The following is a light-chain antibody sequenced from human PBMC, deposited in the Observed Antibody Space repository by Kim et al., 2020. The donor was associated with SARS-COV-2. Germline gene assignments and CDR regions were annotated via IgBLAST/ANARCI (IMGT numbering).Light chain of an antibody. CDR3: QRSSTSPGT. V-gene: IGKV3-20*01. CDR1: QSVDSCF. Sequence: SPGERATLSCRASQSVDSCFSCWYQQHPDPSPRLLFDDAYSSATSIPGWFSGRGSGTVFTLSISRVPAEDFVVYCCQRSSTSPGTFGQGTKVDIK. J-gene: IGKJ1*01. CDR2: DAY.